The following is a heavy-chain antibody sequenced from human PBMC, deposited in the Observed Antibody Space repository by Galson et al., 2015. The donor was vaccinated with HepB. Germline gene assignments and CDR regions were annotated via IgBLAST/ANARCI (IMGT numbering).Heavy chain of an antibody. J-gene: IGHJ4*02. V-gene: IGHV3-33*08. Sequence: SLRLSCAASGFTFSSYGMHWVRQAPGKGLEWVAVIRYDGSNKYYADSVKGRFTISRDNSKNTLYLQMNSLRAEDTAVYYCARYTRGYSYGLVVHPNYFDYWGQGTLVTVSS. CDR3: ARYTRGYSYGLVVHPNYFDY. CDR1: GFTFSSYG. CDR2: IRYDGSNK. D-gene: IGHD5-18*01.